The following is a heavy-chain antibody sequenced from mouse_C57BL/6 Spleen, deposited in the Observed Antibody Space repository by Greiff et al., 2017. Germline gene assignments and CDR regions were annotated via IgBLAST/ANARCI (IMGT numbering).Heavy chain of an antibody. CDR3: ARVGDYGSSSWLAY. Sequence: EVQGVESGGGLVKPGGSLKLSCAASGFTFSSYAMSWVRQTPEKRLEWVATISDGGSYTDYPDNVKGRFNISRDNAKNNLYLQLSHLKSEDTAMYYCARVGDYGSSSWLAYWGQGTLVTVSA. J-gene: IGHJ3*01. V-gene: IGHV5-4*01. D-gene: IGHD1-1*01. CDR1: GFTFSSYA. CDR2: ISDGGSYT.